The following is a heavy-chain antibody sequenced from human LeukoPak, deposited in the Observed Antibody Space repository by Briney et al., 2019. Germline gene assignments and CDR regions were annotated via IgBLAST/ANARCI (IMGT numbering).Heavy chain of an antibody. J-gene: IGHJ4*02. CDR1: GGTFSSYA. D-gene: IGHD3-10*01. CDR3: ARVLAVGELLVSYYFDY. Sequence: ASVKVSCKASGGTFSSYAISWVRQAPGQGLEWMGGIIPIFGTANYAQKLQGRVTMTTDTSTSTAYMELRSLRSDDTAVYYCARVLAVGELLVSYYFDYWGQGTLVTVSS. V-gene: IGHV1-69*05. CDR2: IIPIFGTA.